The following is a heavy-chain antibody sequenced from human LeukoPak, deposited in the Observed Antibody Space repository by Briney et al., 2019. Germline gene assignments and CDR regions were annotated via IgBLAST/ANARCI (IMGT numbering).Heavy chain of an antibody. V-gene: IGHV3-7*01. CDR3: ASRYFDY. CDR1: GFTFSSYW. J-gene: IGHJ4*02. Sequence: PGGSLRLSCVASGFTFSSYWMSWVRQAPGKGLVWVANIKQDGSEKYYVDSVKGRFTISRDNAKNSLYLQMNSLRAEDTAVYYCASRYFDYWGPGTLVTVSS. CDR2: IKQDGSEK.